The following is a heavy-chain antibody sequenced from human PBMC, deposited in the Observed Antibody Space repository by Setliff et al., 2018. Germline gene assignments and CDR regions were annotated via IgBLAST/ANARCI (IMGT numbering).Heavy chain of an antibody. CDR1: GGSISSGSYY. V-gene: IGHV4-39*07. Sequence: SETLSLTCTVSGGSISSGSYYWSWIRQPAGKGLEWIGTIYYSGSTYYNPSLKSRVTISEDTSKSQSSLKLSSVTAADTAVYYCARGFTAQPAMLRGNWFDPWGRGTLVTVSS. J-gene: IGHJ5*02. CDR3: ARGFTAQPAMLRGNWFDP. D-gene: IGHD3-16*01. CDR2: IYYSGST.